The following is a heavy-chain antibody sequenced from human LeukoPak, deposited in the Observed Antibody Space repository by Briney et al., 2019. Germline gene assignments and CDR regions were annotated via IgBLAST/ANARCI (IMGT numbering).Heavy chain of an antibody. CDR1: GGSISRSGYV. J-gene: IGHJ3*02. V-gene: IGHV4-39*01. CDR2: ISASGST. Sequence: SSETLSLTCSVSGGSISRSGYVWPWIRQAPGKGMDWIGTISASGSTHYNPSLKSRVIMSVDTSKNQFSLRLNSVTAADTAVYYCARLLARNTGYFVTLDIWGQGTMVTVSS. D-gene: IGHD3-9*01. CDR3: ARLLARNTGYFVTLDI.